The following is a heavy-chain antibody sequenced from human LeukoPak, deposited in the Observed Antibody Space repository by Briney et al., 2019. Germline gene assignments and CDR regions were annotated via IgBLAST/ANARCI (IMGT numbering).Heavy chain of an antibody. Sequence: RASETLSLTCTVSGGSISSSSYYWGWIRQPPGKGLEWIGYIYYSGSTYYNPSLKSRVTISVDTSKNQFSLKLSSVTAADTAVYYCARGAKGDYGDYRADDAFDIWGQGTMVTVSS. V-gene: IGHV4-30-4*08. D-gene: IGHD4-17*01. CDR3: ARGAKGDYGDYRADDAFDI. J-gene: IGHJ3*02. CDR1: GGSISSSSYY. CDR2: IYYSGST.